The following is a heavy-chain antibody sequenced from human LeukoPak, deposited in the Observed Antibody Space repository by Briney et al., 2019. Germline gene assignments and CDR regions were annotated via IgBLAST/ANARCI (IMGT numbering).Heavy chain of an antibody. Sequence: ASVNVSCKPSGYTFTAYFIYWVRPAPGQALEWMDWIHPTNGGINYAQRFQGRVTVTRYTSISTAYMELRGLRADDTAVYDCASAKNCYGGGSYVDYWGQGTLVTVSS. CDR1: GYTFTAYF. D-gene: IGHD3-10*01. J-gene: IGHJ4*02. CDR2: IHPTNGGI. V-gene: IGHV1-2*02. CDR3: ASAKNCYGGGSYVDY.